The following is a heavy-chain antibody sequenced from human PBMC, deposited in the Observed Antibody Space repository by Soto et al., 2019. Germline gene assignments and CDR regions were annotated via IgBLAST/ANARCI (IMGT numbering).Heavy chain of an antibody. CDR3: AGGYCSGGSCLYNWFDP. CDR1: GFTFSSYG. V-gene: IGHV3-33*01. D-gene: IGHD2-15*01. Sequence: GGSLRLSCAASGFTFSSYGMHWVRQAPGKGLEWVAVIWYDGSNKYYADSVKGRFTISRDNSKNTLYLQMNSLRAEDTAVYYCAGGYCSGGSCLYNWFDPWGQGTLVTVSS. CDR2: IWYDGSNK. J-gene: IGHJ5*02.